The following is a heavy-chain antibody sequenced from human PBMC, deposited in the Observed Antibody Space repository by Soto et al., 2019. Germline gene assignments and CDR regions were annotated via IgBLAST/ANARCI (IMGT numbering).Heavy chain of an antibody. CDR3: ARDREMATIRGAYNWFDP. V-gene: IGHV4-59*01. CDR1: GGSISSYY. J-gene: IGHJ5*02. Sequence: SETLSLTCTVSGGSISSYYWSWIRQPPGKGLEWIGYIYYSGSTNYNPSLKSRVTISVDTSKNRFSLKLSSATAADTAVYYCARDREMATIRGAYNWFDPWGQGTLVTVSS. D-gene: IGHD5-12*01. CDR2: IYYSGST.